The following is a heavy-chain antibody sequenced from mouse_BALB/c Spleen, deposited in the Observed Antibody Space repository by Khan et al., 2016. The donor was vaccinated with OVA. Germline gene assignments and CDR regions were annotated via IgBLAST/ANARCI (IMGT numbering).Heavy chain of an antibody. CDR3: ARGNYYGYYFDY. V-gene: IGHV3-2*02. J-gene: IGHJ2*01. CDR1: GFSITSGYA. CDR2: ISYSGVT. Sequence: VQLKESGPGLVKPSQSLSLTCTVTGFSITSGYAWNWIRQFPGNKLEWMGYISYSGVTSYTPSLKSRISITRNTYKNQFLLQLNSVTTEDTTTYYCARGNYYGYYFDYWGQGTTLTVSS. D-gene: IGHD1-1*01.